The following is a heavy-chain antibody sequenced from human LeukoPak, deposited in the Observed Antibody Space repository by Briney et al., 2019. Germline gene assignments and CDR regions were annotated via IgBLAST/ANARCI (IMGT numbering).Heavy chain of an antibody. CDR1: GFTFSRYG. Sequence: PGGSLRLACAAPGFTFSRYGMHSVRQAPGKGLQWLAFIRYDGTNKYYADSVKGRFTMSRDNSKNTLYLQMNSLRAEDTAVYYCAKSPGEQLYFRDFDYWGQGTLVTVAS. J-gene: IGHJ4*02. V-gene: IGHV3-30*02. CDR2: IRYDGTNK. D-gene: IGHD1/OR15-1a*01. CDR3: AKSPGEQLYFRDFDY.